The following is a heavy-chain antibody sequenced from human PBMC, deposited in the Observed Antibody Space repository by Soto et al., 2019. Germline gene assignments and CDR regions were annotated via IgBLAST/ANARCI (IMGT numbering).Heavy chain of an antibody. Sequence: QVQLVQSGPEVKKTGASVKVSCKASGYTFTKFGITWVRQAPGQGLEWMGGISGYNGHTKYAQKFQGRVTMTTDTSASTAYMDLRSLRSDDTGVYYCARETDYGGNFYYFDLWGRGTLVTVSS. CDR3: ARETDYGGNFYYFDL. J-gene: IGHJ2*01. V-gene: IGHV1-18*01. D-gene: IGHD4-17*01. CDR1: GYTFTKFG. CDR2: ISGYNGHT.